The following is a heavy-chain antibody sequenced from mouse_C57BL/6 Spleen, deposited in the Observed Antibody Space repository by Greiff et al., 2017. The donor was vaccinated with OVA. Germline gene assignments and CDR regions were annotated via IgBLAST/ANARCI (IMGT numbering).Heavy chain of an antibody. J-gene: IGHJ1*03. V-gene: IGHV1-5*01. D-gene: IGHD4-1*01. Sequence: EVQLQQSGTVLARPGASVKMSCKTSGYTFTSYWMHWVKQRPGQGLEWIGAIYPGNSDTSYNQKFKGKAKLTAVTSASTAYMELSSLTNEDSAVYYCTRRDWDLSYWYFDVWGTGTTVTVSS. CDR2: IYPGNSDT. CDR3: TRRDWDLSYWYFDV. CDR1: GYTFTSYW.